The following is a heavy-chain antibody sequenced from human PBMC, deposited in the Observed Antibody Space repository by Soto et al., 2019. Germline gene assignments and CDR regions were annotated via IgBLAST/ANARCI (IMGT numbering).Heavy chain of an antibody. J-gene: IGHJ5*02. D-gene: IGHD5-18*01. CDR2: MNPNSGNT. CDR1: GYTFTSYD. V-gene: IGHV1-8*01. Sequence: ASVKVSCKASGYTFTSYDINWVRQATGQGLEWMGWMNPNSGNTGYAQKFQGRVTITADESTSTAYMELSSLRSEDTAVYYCARDRGTAMAFDPWGQGTLVTVSS. CDR3: ARDRGTAMAFDP.